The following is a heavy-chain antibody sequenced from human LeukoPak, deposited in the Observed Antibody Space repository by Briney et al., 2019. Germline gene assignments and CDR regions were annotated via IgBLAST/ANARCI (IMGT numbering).Heavy chain of an antibody. Sequence: SETLSLTCTVSGGSISSYYWSWIRQPAGKGLEWIGCIYTSGSTNYNPSLKSRVTMSVDTSKNQFSLKLSSVTAADTAVYYCAREAYSSGSWSFDYWGQGTLVTVSS. V-gene: IGHV4-4*07. CDR1: GGSISSYY. J-gene: IGHJ4*02. CDR3: AREAYSSGSWSFDY. CDR2: IYTSGST. D-gene: IGHD6-19*01.